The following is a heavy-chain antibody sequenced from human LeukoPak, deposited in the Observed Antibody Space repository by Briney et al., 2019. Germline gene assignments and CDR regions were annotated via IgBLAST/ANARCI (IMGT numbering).Heavy chain of an antibody. CDR2: ISSSGSTI. CDR1: GFTVSSNY. V-gene: IGHV3-11*01. CDR3: ARGHLYCSSTSCQGEDY. J-gene: IGHJ4*02. Sequence: GGSLRLSCAASGFTVSSNYMSWVRQAPGKGLEWVSYISSSGSTIYYADSVKGRFTISRDNAKNSLYLQMNSLRAEDTAVYYCARGHLYCSSTSCQGEDYWGQGTLVTVSS. D-gene: IGHD2-2*01.